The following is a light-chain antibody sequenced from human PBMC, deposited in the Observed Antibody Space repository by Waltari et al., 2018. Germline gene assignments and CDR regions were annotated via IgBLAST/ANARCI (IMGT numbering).Light chain of an antibody. V-gene: IGLV2-11*01. Sequence: QSALTHPRSVSGSPGHSVTISCTGPSSAVGGYHSASWYQQHPGKAPKLLIYDVSKRPSGVPDRFSGSKSGNTASLTISGLQAEDEADYYCCSYAGSYPVVFGGGTKLTVL. CDR1: SSAVGGYHS. CDR2: DVS. CDR3: CSYAGSYPVV. J-gene: IGLJ2*01.